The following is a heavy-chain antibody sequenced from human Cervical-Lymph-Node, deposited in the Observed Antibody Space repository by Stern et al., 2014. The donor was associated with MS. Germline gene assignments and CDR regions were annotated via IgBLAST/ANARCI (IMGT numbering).Heavy chain of an antibody. CDR3: ARVNWYLDL. CDR1: GFTFSRYW. Sequence: EVQLVESGGGLVQPGGSLRLSCAASGFTFSRYWMHWVRQAPGKGLVWVSRIKSDGSNTNYEDSVKGRFTISRDNAKNTLYLQMNSLRAEDTAVYYCARVNWYLDLWGRGTQVTVSS. V-gene: IGHV3-74*01. J-gene: IGHJ2*01. CDR2: IKSDGSNT.